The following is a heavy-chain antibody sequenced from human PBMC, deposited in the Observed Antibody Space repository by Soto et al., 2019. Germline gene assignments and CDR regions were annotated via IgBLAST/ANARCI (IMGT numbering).Heavy chain of an antibody. CDR2: VTNTGDT. D-gene: IGHD3-9*01. Sequence: GESLKISCVGSGFIFSTYDVHWVRQVKGQGLEWVSSVTNTGDTHYSDSAKGRFTISRENVKNSVYLQMNSLRAGGTAIYYCTRSDILGVWGPGTTVTSP. CDR3: TRSDILGV. V-gene: IGHV3-13*01. J-gene: IGHJ6*02. CDR1: GFIFSTYD.